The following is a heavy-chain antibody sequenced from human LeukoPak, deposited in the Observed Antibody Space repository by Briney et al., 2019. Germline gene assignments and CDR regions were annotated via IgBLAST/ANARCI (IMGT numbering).Heavy chain of an antibody. J-gene: IGHJ6*03. D-gene: IGHD6-19*01. CDR1: GFTFSSYG. Sequence: GGSLRLSCAASGFTFSSYGMHWVRQAPGKGLEWVAVISYDGSNKYYADSVKGRFTISRDNSKNTLCLQMSSLRAEDTAVYYCAKDDRGSGWSPLRYYYYYMDVWGKGTTVTVSS. CDR3: AKDDRGSGWSPLRYYYYYMDV. CDR2: ISYDGSNK. V-gene: IGHV3-30*18.